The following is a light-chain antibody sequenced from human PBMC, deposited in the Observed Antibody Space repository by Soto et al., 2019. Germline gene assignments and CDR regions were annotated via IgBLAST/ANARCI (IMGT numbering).Light chain of an antibody. CDR3: QTWGSGIVV. Sequence: QPVLTQSPSASASLGACVTLTCTLSSAHSNYAIASHQQQSEKGPRYLMKLNSDGSHSKGDVIPDRFSGSSSGAERYLTISSLQSEDEADYYCQTWGSGIVVFGGGTQLTVL. J-gene: IGLJ2*01. V-gene: IGLV4-69*01. CDR1: SAHSNYA. CDR2: LNSDGSH.